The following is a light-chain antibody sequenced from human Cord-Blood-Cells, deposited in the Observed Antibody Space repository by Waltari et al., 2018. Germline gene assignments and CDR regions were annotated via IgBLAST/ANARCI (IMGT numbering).Light chain of an antibody. J-gene: IGKJ1*01. CDR2: DAS. CDR3: QQYNSYSPWT. V-gene: IGKV1-5*01. Sequence: DIHMTQSPSTLSASVGDRFTITCRASQSISSWLAWYQQKPGKSPKLLIDDASSLESGVPSRFSGSGSGTEFTLTISSLQPDDFATYYCQQYNSYSPWTFGQGTKVEIK. CDR1: QSISSW.